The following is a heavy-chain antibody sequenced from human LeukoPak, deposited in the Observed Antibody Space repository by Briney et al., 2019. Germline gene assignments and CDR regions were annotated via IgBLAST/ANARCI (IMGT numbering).Heavy chain of an antibody. J-gene: IGHJ4*02. CDR1: GFTFSSYS. CDR3: ARTDGSGSYSDY. Sequence: GGSLRLPCAASGFTFSSYSMNWVRQAPGKGLEWVSSTSSSGSYIYYADSVKGRFIISRDNAKNSLYLQMNSLRAEDSAIYYCARTDGSGSYSDYWGQGTLVTVSS. CDR2: TSSSGSYI. V-gene: IGHV3-21*01. D-gene: IGHD3-10*01.